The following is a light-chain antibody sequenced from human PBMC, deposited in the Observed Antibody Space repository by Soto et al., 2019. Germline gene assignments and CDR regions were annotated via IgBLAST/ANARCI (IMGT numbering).Light chain of an antibody. CDR1: QSVSSN. J-gene: IGKJ1*01. CDR2: GAS. V-gene: IGKV3-15*01. Sequence: EIVMMQSPATLSESPGERATLSCRASQSVSSNLAWYQQKPGQAPRVLIYGASTRAPGIPARFSGSGSGTEFTLPISSLQSEDFSVYYCQQYNNWPRTFGQGTKVEIK. CDR3: QQYNNWPRT.